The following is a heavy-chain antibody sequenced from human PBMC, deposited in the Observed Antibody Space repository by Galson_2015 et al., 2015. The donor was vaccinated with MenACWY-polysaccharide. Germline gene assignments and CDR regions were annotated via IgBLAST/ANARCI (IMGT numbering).Heavy chain of an antibody. V-gene: IGHV3-23*01. CDR1: GFTFTHYA. Sequence: SLRLSCAASGFTFTHYAMNWVRQAPGTGLEWVSYIGGSGSTYYADSVKGRFTISRDNSKNMVYLQMNSLRAEDTAIYYCAKANSGGICTSGWACWFDPWGQGSLVSVSS. CDR3: AKANSGGICTSGWACWFDP. CDR2: IGGSGST. J-gene: IGHJ5*02. D-gene: IGHD2-15*01.